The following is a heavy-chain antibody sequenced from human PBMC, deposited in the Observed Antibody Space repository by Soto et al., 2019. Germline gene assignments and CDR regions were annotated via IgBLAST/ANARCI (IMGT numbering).Heavy chain of an antibody. J-gene: IGHJ4*02. CDR2: INHSGST. CDR1: GGSFSGYY. V-gene: IGHV4-34*01. CDR3: ARGRAWTAQIDY. Sequence: PSETLSLTWAVYGGSFSGYYWSWIRQPPGKGLEWIGEINHSGSTNYNPSLKSRVTISVDTSKNQFSLKLSSVTAADTAVYYCARGRAWTAQIDYWGQGTLVTVSS. D-gene: IGHD2-21*02.